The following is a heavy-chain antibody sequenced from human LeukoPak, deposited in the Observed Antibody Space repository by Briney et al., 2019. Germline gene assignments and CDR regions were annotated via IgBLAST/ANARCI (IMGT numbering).Heavy chain of an antibody. V-gene: IGHV3-21*01. D-gene: IGHD5-18*01. CDR2: ISSSSSYI. J-gene: IGHJ4*02. CDR1: GFTFSSYS. Sequence: GGSLRLSCAASGFTFSSYSMNWVRQAPGRGLEWVSSISSSSSYIYYADSVKGRFTISRDNAKNSLYLRMHSLRAEDTAVYYCARSAMGPFDYWGQGTLVTVSS. CDR3: ARSAMGPFDY.